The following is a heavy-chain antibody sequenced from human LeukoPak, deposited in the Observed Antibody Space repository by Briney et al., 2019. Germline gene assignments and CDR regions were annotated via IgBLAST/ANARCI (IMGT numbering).Heavy chain of an antibody. CDR2: IYYSGST. J-gene: IGHJ4*02. V-gene: IGHV4-59*12. D-gene: IGHD2-15*01. CDR1: GGSISSYY. Sequence: SETLSLTCTVSGGSISSYYWSWIRQPPGKGLVWIGYIYYSGSTNYNPSLRSRVTISLDRSKNQFFLKLSYVTAADTAVYYCAREYCSGGNCDFDYWGQGTLVTVSS. CDR3: AREYCSGGNCDFDY.